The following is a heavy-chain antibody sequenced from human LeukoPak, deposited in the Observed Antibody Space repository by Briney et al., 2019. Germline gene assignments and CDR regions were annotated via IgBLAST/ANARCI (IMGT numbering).Heavy chain of an antibody. J-gene: IGHJ4*02. D-gene: IGHD6-6*01. CDR2: INHSGST. CDR1: GGSFSGYY. V-gene: IGHV4-34*01. Sequence: SETLSLTCAVYGGSFSGYYWSWIRQPPGKGLEWIGEINHSGSTNYNPSLKSRVTISVDTSKNQFSLKLSSVTAADTAVYYCARGEVAALDYWGQGTLVTVSP. CDR3: ARGEVAALDY.